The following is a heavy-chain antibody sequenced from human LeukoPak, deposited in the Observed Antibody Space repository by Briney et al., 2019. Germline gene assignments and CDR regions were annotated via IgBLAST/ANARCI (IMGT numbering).Heavy chain of an antibody. CDR1: GFTISDYY. J-gene: IGHJ4*02. D-gene: IGHD6-19*01. V-gene: IGHV3-74*01. Sequence: GGSLRLSCAVSGFTISDYYMHWVRQAPGKGLVWVSRINSDGSSRTYADSVKGRFTISRDNAKNTLYLQTNSLRAEDTAMYYCLMYTNGWNWGQGTLVTVSS. CDR3: LMYTNGWN. CDR2: INSDGSSR.